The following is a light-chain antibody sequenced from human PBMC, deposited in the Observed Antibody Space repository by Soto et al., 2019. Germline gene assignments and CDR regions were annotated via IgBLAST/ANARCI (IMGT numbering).Light chain of an antibody. Sequence: QSALTQPASVSGSPGQSITISCTGTNSDVGAFNSVSWFQQHPGKAPKLMIYGVSSRPSGVSNRFSRSKSGNTASLTISGLQAEDEADYYCSSYTGGATWVFGGGTKLTVL. CDR1: NSDVGAFNS. CDR3: SSYTGGATWV. V-gene: IGLV2-14*01. J-gene: IGLJ3*02. CDR2: GVS.